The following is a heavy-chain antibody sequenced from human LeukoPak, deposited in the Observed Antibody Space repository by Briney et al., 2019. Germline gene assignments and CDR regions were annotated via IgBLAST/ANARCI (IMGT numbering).Heavy chain of an antibody. D-gene: IGHD1-26*01. CDR1: GFTFSSYA. CDR2: IRPGGGST. J-gene: IGHJ4*02. CDR3: ARGVGVTTYYSDC. Sequence: PGGSLRLSCTASGFTFSSYAMNWVRQAPGKGLEWVSSIRPGGGSTYYADSVKGRFTISRDNSKNTLYLQMNSLRADDTAVYYCARGVGVTTYYSDCWGQGALVTVSS. V-gene: IGHV3-23*01.